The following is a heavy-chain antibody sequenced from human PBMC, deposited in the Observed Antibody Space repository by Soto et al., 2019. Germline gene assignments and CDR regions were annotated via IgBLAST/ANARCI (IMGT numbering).Heavy chain of an antibody. V-gene: IGHV1-69*06. CDR2: IVPTVDTS. J-gene: IGHJ3*02. CDR3: ARTLSSSWYNDAFDI. D-gene: IGHD6-13*01. CDR1: GATFSSYA. Sequence: SVKVSCKTSGATFSSYAITWVRQAPGQGLEWMGGIVPTVDTSTYAQKFQGRVTITADKFTNTVYMELSSLRSEDTAVYYCARTLSSSWYNDAFDIWGQGTMVTVSS.